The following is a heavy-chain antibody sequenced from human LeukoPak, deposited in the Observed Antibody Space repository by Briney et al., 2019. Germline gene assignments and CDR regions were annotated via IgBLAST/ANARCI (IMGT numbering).Heavy chain of an antibody. CDR3: ARDNPDSSGYSPYYYYYYMDV. D-gene: IGHD3-22*01. J-gene: IGHJ6*03. Sequence: PSETLSLTCTVSGGSISGSSYYWGWIRQPPGKGLEWVGRIYTSGSTNYNPSLKSRVTMSVDTSKNQFSLKLSSVTAADTAVYYCARDNPDSSGYSPYYYYYYMDVWGKGTTVTISS. V-gene: IGHV4-39*07. CDR1: GGSISGSSYY. CDR2: IYTSGST.